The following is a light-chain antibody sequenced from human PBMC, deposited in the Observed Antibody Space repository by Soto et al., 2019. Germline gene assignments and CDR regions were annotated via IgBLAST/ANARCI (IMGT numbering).Light chain of an antibody. Sequence: QSALTQPASVSGSPGQSITISCTGTSSDVGGYNYVSWYQQHPGKAPKLMIYDVSNRPSGVANRVSGSKSGNTASLTISGPQAQAEADYYCSSYTSSSTYVVFGGGTKVTVL. V-gene: IGLV2-14*01. CDR2: DVS. CDR1: SSDVGGYNY. J-gene: IGLJ2*01. CDR3: SSYTSSSTYVV.